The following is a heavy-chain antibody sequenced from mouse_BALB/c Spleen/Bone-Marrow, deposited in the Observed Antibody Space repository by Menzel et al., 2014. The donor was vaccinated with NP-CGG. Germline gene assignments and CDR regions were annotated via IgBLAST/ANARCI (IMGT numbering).Heavy chain of an antibody. CDR2: IRLKSNNYAK. D-gene: IGHD1-2*01. CDR1: GFTLSKNW. J-gene: IGHJ2*01. V-gene: IGHV6-6*02. CDR3: TRGTAATRASYFDY. Sequence: EVKLMESGGGLVQPGGSMKLSCVASGFTLSKNWMNWVRQSPEKGLEWVAEIRLKSNNYAKHYAESVKGRFTISRDDSKSNVYLQMNNLRAEDTGIYYCTRGTAATRASYFDYWGQGTTLTVSS.